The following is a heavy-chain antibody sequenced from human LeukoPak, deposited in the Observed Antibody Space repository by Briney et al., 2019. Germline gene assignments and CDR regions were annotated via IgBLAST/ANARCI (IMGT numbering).Heavy chain of an antibody. Sequence: PGGSLRLSCAASGFIFDDYGMSWVRQAPGKGLEWVSGINWSGGSTGYADSVKGRFTISRGNAKNSLYLQMNSLRAEDTALYYCAREILYDSIGYYQDYWGQGTLVTVSS. CDR3: AREILYDSIGYYQDY. CDR1: GFIFDDYG. V-gene: IGHV3-20*04. CDR2: INWSGGST. J-gene: IGHJ4*02. D-gene: IGHD3-22*01.